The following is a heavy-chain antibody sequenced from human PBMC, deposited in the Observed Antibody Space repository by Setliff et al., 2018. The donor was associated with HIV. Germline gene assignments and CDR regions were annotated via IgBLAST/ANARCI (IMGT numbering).Heavy chain of an antibody. CDR1: GGSITTTDYY. Sequence: ETLSLTCSVSGGSITTTDYYWTWIRQSPGKGLEWIGSMFHSGNTYYNPSLESRVSMSVDTSTNQVSLQLSSVTAADTAVYYCVRTISAVLDAFDIWGQGTVVTVSS. D-gene: IGHD3-3*01. J-gene: IGHJ3*02. V-gene: IGHV4-39*07. CDR3: VRTISAVLDAFDI. CDR2: MFHSGNT.